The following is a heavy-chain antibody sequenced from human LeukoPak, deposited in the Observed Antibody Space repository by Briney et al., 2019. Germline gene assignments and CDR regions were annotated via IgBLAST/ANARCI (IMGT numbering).Heavy chain of an antibody. CDR1: GYTFSSYD. CDR2: MNPISGNT. D-gene: IGHD4-11*01. V-gene: IGHV1-8*01. Sequence: PMASVEVSCKASGYTFSSYDINWVRLATGQGLEWMGWMNPISGNTGYAQKFQGRVTMTRSTSISTAYMELGSLTSEDTAVYYCARPPSNAWRSNDYWGQGTLVTVSS. CDR3: ARPPSNAWRSNDY. J-gene: IGHJ4*02.